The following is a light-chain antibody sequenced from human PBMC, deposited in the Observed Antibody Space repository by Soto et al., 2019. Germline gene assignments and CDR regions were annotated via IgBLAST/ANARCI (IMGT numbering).Light chain of an antibody. J-gene: IGKJ2*01. V-gene: IGKV3-11*01. CDR3: QPRSNWPAT. Sequence: EIVLTQSPATLSLSPGERATLSCRASQSVNSYLAWYQQKPGQAPRLLIYEGSKRATGIPARFSGSGSGTDFTLTISSLEPEDFAVYYCQPRSNWPATFGQVTKVEI. CDR1: QSVNSY. CDR2: EGS.